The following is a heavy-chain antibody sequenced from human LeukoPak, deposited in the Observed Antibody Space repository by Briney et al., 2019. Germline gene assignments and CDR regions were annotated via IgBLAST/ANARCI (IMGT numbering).Heavy chain of an antibody. V-gene: IGHV3-11*01. J-gene: IGHJ5*02. CDR3: ARVRGKVDP. CDR1: GFTFSDYY. CDR2: ISSSGNTI. Sequence: GGSLRLSCAASGFTFSDYYMTWIRQAPGKGLEWISYISSSGNTISYADSVKGRFTISRDNAKNSLSLQMNSLSVEDTAVYYCARVRGKVDPWGQGTLVTVSS.